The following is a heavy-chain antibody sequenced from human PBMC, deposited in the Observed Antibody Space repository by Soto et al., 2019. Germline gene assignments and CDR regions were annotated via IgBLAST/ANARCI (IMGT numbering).Heavy chain of an antibody. D-gene: IGHD3-10*02. V-gene: IGHV4-39*01. J-gene: IGHJ5*02. Sequence: QLQESGPGLVKPSETLSLTCTVSGGSIISSNFYWGWIRQPPGKGLEWIGSVEYGGSTYDNPSLKIRVTLSADTSNNQFSLKLTSVTAADTAIYYCARHVRGAVTMNWFDPWGHGTLVTVSS. CDR3: ARHVRGAVTMNWFDP. CDR2: VEYGGST. CDR1: GGSIISSNFY.